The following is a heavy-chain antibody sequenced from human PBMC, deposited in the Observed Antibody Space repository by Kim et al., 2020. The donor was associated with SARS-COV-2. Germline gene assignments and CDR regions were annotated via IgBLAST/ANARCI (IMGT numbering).Heavy chain of an antibody. CDR2: IWYDGSNK. D-gene: IGHD6-13*01. J-gene: IGHJ5*02. CDR1: GFTFSSYG. V-gene: IGHV3-33*01. CDR3: ARDSSSSWFNWFDP. Sequence: GGSLRLSCAASGFTFSSYGMHWVRQAPGKGLEWVAVIWYDGSNKYYADSVKGRFTISRDNSKNTLYLQMNSLRAEDTAVYYCARDSSSSWFNWFDPWGQGTLVTVSS.